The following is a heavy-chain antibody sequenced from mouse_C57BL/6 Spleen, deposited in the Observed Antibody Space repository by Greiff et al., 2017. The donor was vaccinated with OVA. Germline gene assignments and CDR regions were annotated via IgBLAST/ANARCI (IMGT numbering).Heavy chain of an antibody. J-gene: IGHJ3*01. Sequence: QVQLQQPGAELVKPGASVKLSCKASGYTFTSYWMQWVKQRPGQGLEWIGEIDPSDSYTNYNQKFKGKATLTVDTSSSTAYMQLSSLTSEDSAVYYCARKGDTVVARPFAYWGQGTLVTVSA. CDR1: GYTFTSYW. CDR2: IDPSDSYT. CDR3: ARKGDTVVARPFAY. D-gene: IGHD1-1*01. V-gene: IGHV1-50*01.